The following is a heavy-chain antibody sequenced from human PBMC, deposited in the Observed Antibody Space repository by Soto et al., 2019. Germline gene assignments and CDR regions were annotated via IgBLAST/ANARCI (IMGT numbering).Heavy chain of an antibody. D-gene: IGHD6-19*01. V-gene: IGHV3-21*01. CDR1: GFTFSSYS. Sequence: EEQLVESGGGLVKPGGSLRLSCAASGFTFSSYSMNWVRQAPGKGLEWVSSISSSSSYIYYADSVKGRFTISRDNAKNSLYLQMNSLRAEDTAVYYCAREGIAVAGYYFDYWGQGTLVTVSS. CDR3: AREGIAVAGYYFDY. J-gene: IGHJ4*02. CDR2: ISSSSSYI.